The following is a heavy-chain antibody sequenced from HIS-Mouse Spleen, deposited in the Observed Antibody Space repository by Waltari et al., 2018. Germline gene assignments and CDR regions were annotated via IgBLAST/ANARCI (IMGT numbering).Heavy chain of an antibody. D-gene: IGHD1-1*01. Sequence: QVQLVQSGAEVKKPGASVKVSCKASGYTFTGYYMPWVGQAPGQGLEWMGWINPNRGGTNYAQKVKGRVTMTRETSISTAYMELGRLRSDDTAVYYCARGTGTDAFDIWGQGTMVTVSS. J-gene: IGHJ3*02. V-gene: IGHV1-2*02. CDR1: GYTFTGYY. CDR3: ARGTGTDAFDI. CDR2: INPNRGGT.